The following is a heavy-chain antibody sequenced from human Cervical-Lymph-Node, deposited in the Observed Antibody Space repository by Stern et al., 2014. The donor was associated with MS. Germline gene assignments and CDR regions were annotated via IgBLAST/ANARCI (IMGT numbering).Heavy chain of an antibody. CDR1: GGSISSYY. CDR2: IYYSGST. D-gene: IGHD3-10*01. CDR3: ARDRGYGSLDFDY. Sequence: VQLVESGPGLVKPSETLSLTCTVSGGSISSYYWSWIRQPPGKGLEWIGYIYYSGSTNYNPSLKSRVTISVDTSKNQFSLKLSSVTAADTAVYYCARDRGYGSLDFDYWGQGTLVTVSS. V-gene: IGHV4-59*01. J-gene: IGHJ4*02.